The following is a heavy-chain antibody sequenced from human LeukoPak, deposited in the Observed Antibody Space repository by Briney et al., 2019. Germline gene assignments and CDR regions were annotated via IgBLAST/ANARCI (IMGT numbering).Heavy chain of an antibody. D-gene: IGHD3-16*02. Sequence: LETLSLTCTVSSASVSGGSYFWSWIRQPPGKGLEWIGEINHSGSTNYNPSLKSRVTISVDTSKNQFSLKLSSVTAADTAVYYCARGHYDYVWGSYRPIYYFDYWGQGTLVTVSS. CDR3: ARGHYDYVWGSYRPIYYFDY. J-gene: IGHJ4*02. CDR1: SASVSGGSYF. CDR2: INHSGST. V-gene: IGHV4-39*07.